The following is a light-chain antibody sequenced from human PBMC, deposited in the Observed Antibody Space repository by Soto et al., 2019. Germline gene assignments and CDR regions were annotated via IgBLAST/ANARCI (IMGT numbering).Light chain of an antibody. CDR3: QQRSDWPIT. Sequence: EIVLTQSPATLSLSPGERATFSCRASRSVGNYLAWYQQKPGQAPSLLIYDASSRATGIPARFSGSGSGTDFTLTISSLEPEDFALYYCQQRSDWPITFGPGTKVDI. CDR1: RSVGNY. J-gene: IGKJ3*01. V-gene: IGKV3-11*01. CDR2: DAS.